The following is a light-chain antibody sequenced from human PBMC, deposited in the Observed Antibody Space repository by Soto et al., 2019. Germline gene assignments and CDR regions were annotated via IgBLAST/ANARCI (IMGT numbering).Light chain of an antibody. CDR3: QQYYSYPVT. CDR2: AAS. V-gene: IGKV1-8*01. CDR1: QGISSY. J-gene: IGKJ1*01. Sequence: AMRMTQSPSSLSASTGDRVTITCRASQGISSYLAWYQQKPGKAPKLLIYAASTLQSGVPSRFSGSGSGTDFTLTISCLQSEDFATYYCQQYYSYPVTFGQGTKVDIK.